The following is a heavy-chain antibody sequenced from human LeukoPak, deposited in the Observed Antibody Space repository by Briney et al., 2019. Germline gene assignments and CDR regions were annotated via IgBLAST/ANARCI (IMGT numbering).Heavy chain of an antibody. V-gene: IGHV4-38-2*02. CDR1: GYSISSGYY. CDR3: ARHSIGIAARRNFDP. Sequence: SETLSLTCTVSGYSISSGYYWGWIRQPPGKGLEWIGSIYHSGSTYYNPSLKSRVTISVDTSKNQFSLKLSSVTAADTAVYYCARHSIGIAARRNFDPWGQGTLVTVSS. CDR2: IYHSGST. D-gene: IGHD6-6*01. J-gene: IGHJ5*02.